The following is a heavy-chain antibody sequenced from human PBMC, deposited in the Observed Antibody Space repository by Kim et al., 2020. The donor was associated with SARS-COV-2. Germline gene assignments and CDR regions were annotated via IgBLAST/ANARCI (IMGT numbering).Heavy chain of an antibody. CDR1: GGSISSSSYY. CDR2: IYYSGST. J-gene: IGHJ5*02. V-gene: IGHV4-39*01. Sequence: SETLSLTCTVSGGSISSSSYYWGWIRQPPGKGLEGIGSIYYSGSTYYNPSLKSRVTISVDTSKNQFSLKLSSVTAADTAVDYCARSHPSRFGEFVSWFDP. CDR3: ARSHPSRFGEFVSWFDP. D-gene: IGHD3-10*01.